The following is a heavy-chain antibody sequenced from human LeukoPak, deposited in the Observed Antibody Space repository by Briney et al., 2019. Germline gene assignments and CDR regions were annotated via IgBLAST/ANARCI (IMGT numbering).Heavy chain of an antibody. CDR1: GFTLSNCA. Sequence: GGSLRLSCATSGFTLSNCAMTWVRQAPGKGLEWVSSIGGSGSGTYYADSVKGRFTISRDNSESTLHLQMNSLRAEDTAVYFWAKDHSWIALWSPFDSWAREPRSPSPQ. J-gene: IGHJ4*02. D-gene: IGHD5-18*01. CDR3: AKDHSWIALWSPFDS. CDR2: IGGSGSGT. V-gene: IGHV3-23*01.